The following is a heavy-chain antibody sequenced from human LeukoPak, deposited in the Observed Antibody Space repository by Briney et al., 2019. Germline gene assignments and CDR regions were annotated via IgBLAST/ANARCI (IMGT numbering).Heavy chain of an antibody. CDR3: AREFLHYDIFRVILDAFDI. V-gene: IGHV4-34*01. Sequence: SETLSLTCAVYGGSFSGYYWSWIRQPPGKGLEWIGEINHSGSTNYNPSLKSRVTISVDTSKNQFSLKLSSVTAADTAVYYCAREFLHYDIFRVILDAFDIWGQGTMVTVSS. D-gene: IGHD3-9*01. J-gene: IGHJ3*02. CDR1: GGSFSGYY. CDR2: INHSGST.